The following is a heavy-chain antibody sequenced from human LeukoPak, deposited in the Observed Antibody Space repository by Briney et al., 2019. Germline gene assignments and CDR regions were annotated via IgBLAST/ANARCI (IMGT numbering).Heavy chain of an antibody. CDR2: ISSSSSTI. Sequence: PGGSLRLSCAASGFTFSSYSMNWVRQAPGKGLEWVSYISSSSSTIYYADSVKGRFTISRDNAKNSLYLQMNSLRAEDTAVYYCARESPLSIAVAMSKGAFDIWGQGTMVTVSS. CDR1: GFTFSSYS. CDR3: ARESPLSIAVAMSKGAFDI. D-gene: IGHD6-19*01. V-gene: IGHV3-48*01. J-gene: IGHJ3*02.